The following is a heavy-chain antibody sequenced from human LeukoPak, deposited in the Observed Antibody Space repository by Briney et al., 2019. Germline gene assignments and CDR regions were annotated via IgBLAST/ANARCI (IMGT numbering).Heavy chain of an antibody. J-gene: IGHJ4*02. Sequence: GGSLRLSCAASGFTFSTYWMSWVRQAPGKGPEWVANINQGGSEKFYVDSVKGRFTISRDNAKNTLYLQMNSLRAEDTAVYYCARDHPEITIFGVVMGDFDYWGQGTLVTVSS. CDR2: INQGGSEK. CDR1: GFTFSTYW. CDR3: ARDHPEITIFGVVMGDFDY. V-gene: IGHV3-7*01. D-gene: IGHD3-3*01.